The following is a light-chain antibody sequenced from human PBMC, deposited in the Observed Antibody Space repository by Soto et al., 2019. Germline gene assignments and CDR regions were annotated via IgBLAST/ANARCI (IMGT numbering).Light chain of an antibody. CDR3: QQYHRYPFT. J-gene: IGKJ3*01. V-gene: IGKV1-16*02. CDR1: QAISNY. Sequence: DIQMTQSPSSLSASIGDTVTVTCRASQAISNYLAWFLQQPGKAPKSLIFAASNLQSGVTSKFSGSGYGTNFTLTISSLHPEDFAACYCQQYHRYPFTCGPGTKVDI. CDR2: AAS.